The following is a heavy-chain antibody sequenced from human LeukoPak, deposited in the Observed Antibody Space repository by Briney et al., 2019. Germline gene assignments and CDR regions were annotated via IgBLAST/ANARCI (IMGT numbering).Heavy chain of an antibody. D-gene: IGHD2-15*01. CDR1: GGTFSSYA. Sequence: SVKVSCKASGGTFSSYAISWVRQAPGQGLEWMGGVIPIFGTANYAQKFQGRVTITADESTSTAYMELSSLRSEDTAVYYCARESGCSGGSCYPNWFDPWGQGTLVTVSS. CDR2: VIPIFGTA. J-gene: IGHJ5*02. V-gene: IGHV1-69*01. CDR3: ARESGCSGGSCYPNWFDP.